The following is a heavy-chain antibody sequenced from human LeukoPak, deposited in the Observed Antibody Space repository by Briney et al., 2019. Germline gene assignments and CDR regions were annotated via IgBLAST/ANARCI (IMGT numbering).Heavy chain of an antibody. J-gene: IGHJ3*02. D-gene: IGHD7-27*01. V-gene: IGHV4-30-2*05. CDR2: IYHSGST. CDR3: ARGPNGGSVDAFDI. CDR1: GGSISSGGYY. Sequence: SQTLSLTCTVSGGSISSGGYYWSWIRQPPGKGLEWIGYIYHSGSTYYNPSLKSRVTISVDTSKNQFSLKLSSVTAADTAVYYCARGPNGGSVDAFDIWGQGTMVTVSS.